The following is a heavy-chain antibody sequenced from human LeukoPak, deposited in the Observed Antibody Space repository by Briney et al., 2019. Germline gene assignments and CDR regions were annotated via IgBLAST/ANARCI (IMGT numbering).Heavy chain of an antibody. V-gene: IGHV3-13*01. Sequence: GGSLRLSCEASGFTFSNYDMHWVRQTTGKGLEWVSLISTGGGTFYPDSVKGRFTISRENAKNSLYLQMNSLTVDDTAVYYCAREAFTDSTGYYFSPLDMWGQGTMVTVSS. CDR2: ISTGGGT. CDR1: GFTFSNYD. D-gene: IGHD3-22*01. J-gene: IGHJ3*02. CDR3: AREAFTDSTGYYFSPLDM.